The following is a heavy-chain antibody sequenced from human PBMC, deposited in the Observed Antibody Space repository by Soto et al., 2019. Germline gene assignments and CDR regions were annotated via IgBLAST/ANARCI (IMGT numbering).Heavy chain of an antibody. Sequence: PSETLSLTCTVSGGSISSYYWSWIRQPAGKGLEWIGRIYTSGSTNYNPSLKSRVTMSVDTSKNQFSLKLSSVTAADTAVYYCARSTKGVTTYDWFDPWGQGTLVTVSS. D-gene: IGHD4-17*01. CDR1: GGSISSYY. CDR3: ARSTKGVTTYDWFDP. V-gene: IGHV4-4*07. CDR2: IYTSGST. J-gene: IGHJ5*02.